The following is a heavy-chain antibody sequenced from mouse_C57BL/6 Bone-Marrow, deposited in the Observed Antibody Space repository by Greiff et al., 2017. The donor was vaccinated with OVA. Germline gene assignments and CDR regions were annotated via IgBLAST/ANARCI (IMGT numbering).Heavy chain of an antibody. CDR3: ARLGGYYFDY. CDR2: IRNKANGYTT. J-gene: IGHJ2*01. D-gene: IGHD1-1*02. V-gene: IGHV7-3*01. Sequence: EVQGVESGGGLVQPGGSLSLSCAASGFTFTDYYMSWVRQPPGKALEWLGFIRNKANGYTTESSASVKGRFTISRDNSQSILYLQRNALGADDSATYYYARLGGYYFDYWGQGTTLTVSS. CDR1: GFTFTDYY.